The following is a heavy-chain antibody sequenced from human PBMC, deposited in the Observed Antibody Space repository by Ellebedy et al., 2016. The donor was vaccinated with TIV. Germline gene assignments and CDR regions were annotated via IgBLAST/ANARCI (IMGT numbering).Heavy chain of an antibody. D-gene: IGHD6-19*01. Sequence: GESLKISCEASGFTFNNGWMSWVRQAPGKGLEWVGRIKSKTDGGATDYAAPVKGRFSISRDDSKDTLYLQLNSLNTEDTAVYYCVTDHPGGGGWQGYFQHWGQGALVTVSS. CDR2: IKSKTDGGAT. CDR3: VTDHPGGGGWQGYFQH. J-gene: IGHJ1*01. V-gene: IGHV3-15*01. CDR1: GFTFNNGW.